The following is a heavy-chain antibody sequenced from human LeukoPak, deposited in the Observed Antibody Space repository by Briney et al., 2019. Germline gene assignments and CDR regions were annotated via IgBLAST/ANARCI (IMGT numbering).Heavy chain of an antibody. CDR3: ARRFVNSDGYYYDDY. CDR1: GGSISNSY. J-gene: IGHJ4*02. CDR2: ISYSGTT. D-gene: IGHD2-2*03. Sequence: SEALSLTCTVSGGSISNSYWTWIRQPPGKGLEWIGYISYSGTTSYNPSLKSRVTISVDTTNNQFTLKVNSVTAADTAVYFCARRFVNSDGYYYDDYWGQGTLVTVFS. V-gene: IGHV4-59*08.